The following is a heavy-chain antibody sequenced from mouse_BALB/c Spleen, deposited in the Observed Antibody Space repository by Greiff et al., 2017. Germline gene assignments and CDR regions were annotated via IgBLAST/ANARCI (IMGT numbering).Heavy chain of an antibody. CDR3: ARHGTNAMDY. CDR1: GYTFTDYV. V-gene: IGHV1-77*01. Sequence: QVQLQQSGPELVKPGASVKMSCKASGYTFTDYVISWVKQRTGQGLEWIGEIYPGSGSTYYNEKFKGKATLTADKSSSTAYMQLKSLTSEDSAVYYCARHGTNAMDYWGQGTSVTVSS. CDR2: IYPGSGST. J-gene: IGHJ4*01. D-gene: IGHD1-2*01.